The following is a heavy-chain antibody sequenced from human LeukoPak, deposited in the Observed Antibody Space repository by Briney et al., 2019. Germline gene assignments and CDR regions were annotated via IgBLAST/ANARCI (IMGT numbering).Heavy chain of an antibody. CDR3: ARSGYGNYYFDY. V-gene: IGHV3-23*01. CDR2: ISGSGGST. CDR1: GFTFSSYA. J-gene: IGHJ4*02. Sequence: PGGSLRLSCAASGFTFSSYAMSWVRQAPGKGLEWVSAISGSGGSTYYADSVKGRFTISRDNSKNTLYLQMSSLRAEDTAVYYCARSGYGNYYFDYWGQGTLVTVSS. D-gene: IGHD5-12*01.